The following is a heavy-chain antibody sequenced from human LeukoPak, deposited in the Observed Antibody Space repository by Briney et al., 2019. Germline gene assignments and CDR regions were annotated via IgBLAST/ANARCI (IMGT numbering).Heavy chain of an antibody. CDR1: GGSFSGYY. Sequence: SETLSLTCAVYGGSFSGYYWTWIRQSPGRGLEWIGEINHSGNTNYNPSLKIRVTISVDTSKNQFSLKLKSVTAADTAVYYCARRRVVPTFFDFWGQGSLVTVSS. V-gene: IGHV4-34*01. CDR3: ARRRVVPTFFDF. CDR2: INHSGNT. J-gene: IGHJ4*02. D-gene: IGHD2-15*01.